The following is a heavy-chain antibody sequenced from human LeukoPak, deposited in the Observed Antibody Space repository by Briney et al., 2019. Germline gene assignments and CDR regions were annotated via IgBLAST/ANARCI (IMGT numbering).Heavy chain of an antibody. D-gene: IGHD1-26*01. CDR1: GGSFSGCY. CDR3: ARGLGGSYSV. CDR2: INHSGST. V-gene: IGHV4-34*01. J-gene: IGHJ4*02. Sequence: TSETLSLTCAVYGGSFSGCYWSWIRQPPGKGLEWIGEINHSGSTNYNPSLKSRVTISVDTSKNQFSLKLSSVTAADTAVYYCARGLGGSYSVWGQGTLVTVSS.